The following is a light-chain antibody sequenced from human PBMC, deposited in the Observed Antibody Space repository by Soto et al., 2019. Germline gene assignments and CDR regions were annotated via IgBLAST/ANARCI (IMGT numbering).Light chain of an antibody. J-gene: IGKJ5*01. CDR2: GAS. CDR3: QQYNNWSLT. V-gene: IGKV3-15*01. Sequence: EIVMTQSPATLSVSPGERATLSCRASQGVSSNLAWYQQKPGQAPRLLIYGASTRATGIPARFSGSGSGAEFTLTISSLQSEDFAVYYCQQYNNWSLTCGQGTRLEIK. CDR1: QGVSSN.